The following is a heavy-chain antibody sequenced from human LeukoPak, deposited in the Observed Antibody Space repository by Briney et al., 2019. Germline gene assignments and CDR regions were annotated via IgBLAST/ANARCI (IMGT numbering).Heavy chain of an antibody. CDR2: ISGSCGST. J-gene: IGHJ4*02. CDR1: GFTFSGYA. CDR3: AKRSDYYGSGSHFDY. V-gene: IGHV3-23*01. Sequence: GGSLRLSCAPSGFTFSGYAMSGVRPAPGKGLGWVSAISGSCGSTYYADSVKGRFTISRDNSKNTLYLQMTSMRAEDTAVYYCAKRSDYYGSGSHFDYWGQGTLVTVCS. D-gene: IGHD3-10*01.